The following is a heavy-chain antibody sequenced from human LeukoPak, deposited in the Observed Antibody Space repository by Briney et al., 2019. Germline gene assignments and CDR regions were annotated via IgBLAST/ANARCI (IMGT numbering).Heavy chain of an antibody. V-gene: IGHV3-53*01. CDR2: IYSGGRT. CDR1: GFTVSSNY. J-gene: IGHJ6*02. CDR3: ARDTRRQYDFWSGYFSRHYYGMDV. D-gene: IGHD3-3*01. Sequence: GGSLRLSCAASGFTVSSNYMSWVRQAPGGGLEWVSVIYSGGRTYYADSVKGRFTISRDNSKNTLYLQMNSLRAEDTAVYYCARDTRRQYDFWSGYFSRHYYGMDVWGQGTTVTVSS.